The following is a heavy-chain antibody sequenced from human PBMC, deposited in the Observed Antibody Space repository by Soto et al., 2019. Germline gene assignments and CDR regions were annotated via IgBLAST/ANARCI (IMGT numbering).Heavy chain of an antibody. CDR3: AGASYYDLNYLNY. CDR1: GFTFRRYG. Sequence: QVHLVESGGGVVLPGGSLRLSCEASGFTFRRYGMHWVRQAAGKGLEWVAVIWYGGSEKSYVDSVKGRFTISRYNSKNTLYLLMVSLRSEDTSFYYCAGASYYDLNYLNYWGQGTLVTVSS. D-gene: IGHD3-3*01. V-gene: IGHV3-33*01. CDR2: IWYGGSEK. J-gene: IGHJ4*02.